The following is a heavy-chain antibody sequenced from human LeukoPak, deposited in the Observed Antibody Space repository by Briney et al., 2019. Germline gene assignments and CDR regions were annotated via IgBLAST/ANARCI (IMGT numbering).Heavy chain of an antibody. V-gene: IGHV1-18*01. J-gene: IGHJ4*02. Sequence: GASVKVSCKASGYTFISYGISWVRQAPGQGLEWMGWISAYNGNTNYVQKLQGRVTITTDTSTSTAYMELRSLTSDDTAVYYCARDLSASLPDYWGQGTLVTVSS. CDR1: GYTFISYG. CDR3: ARDLSASLPDY. D-gene: IGHD1-26*01. CDR2: ISAYNGNT.